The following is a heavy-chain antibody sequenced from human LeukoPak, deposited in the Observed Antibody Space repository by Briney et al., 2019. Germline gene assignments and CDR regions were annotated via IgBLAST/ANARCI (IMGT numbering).Heavy chain of an antibody. CDR2: ISGSGGST. D-gene: IGHD1-1*01. Sequence: GGSLRLSCAASGFTFSSYAMSWVRQAPGKGLEWVSAISGSGGSTYYADSVKGRFTISRDNSKNTLYLQMNSLRAEDTAVYYCAKDPRNWNDVPYDYWGLGTLVTVSS. CDR3: AKDPRNWNDVPYDY. J-gene: IGHJ4*02. V-gene: IGHV3-23*01. CDR1: GFTFSSYA.